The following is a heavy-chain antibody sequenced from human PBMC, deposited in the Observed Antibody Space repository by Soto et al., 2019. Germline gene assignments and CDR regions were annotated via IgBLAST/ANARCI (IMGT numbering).Heavy chain of an antibody. J-gene: IGHJ6*02. CDR1: GFTFSSYG. V-gene: IGHV3-30*18. Sequence: GGSLRLSCAASGFTFSSYGMHWVRQAPGKGLEWVAVISYDGSNKYYADSVKGRFTISRDNSKNTLYLQMNSLRAEDTAVYYCAKRRWVVDDYGMDVWGQGTTVTVSS. D-gene: IGHD2-15*01. CDR3: AKRRWVVDDYGMDV. CDR2: ISYDGSNK.